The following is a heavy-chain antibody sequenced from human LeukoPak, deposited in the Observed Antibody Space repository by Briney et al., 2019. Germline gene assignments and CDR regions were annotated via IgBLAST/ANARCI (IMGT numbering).Heavy chain of an antibody. CDR1: GYSFTSYG. CDR3: ARGKSVATAPRHPFDY. CDR2: ISGYNYNT. V-gene: IGHV1-18*01. J-gene: IGHJ4*02. D-gene: IGHD5-12*01. Sequence: ASVKVSCKASGYSFTSYGISWVRQAPGQGLEWMEWISGYNYNTNYAQKFRGRVTMTTDSSTNTVDMELRSLRSDDTAVYYCARGKSVATAPRHPFDYWGQGTLVTVSS.